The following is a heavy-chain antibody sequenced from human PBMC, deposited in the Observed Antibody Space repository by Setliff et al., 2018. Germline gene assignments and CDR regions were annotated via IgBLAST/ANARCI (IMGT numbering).Heavy chain of an antibody. CDR1: GYRFTTYG. D-gene: IGHD3-22*01. Sequence: GASVKVSCKASGYRFTTYGINWVRQAPGQGLEWMGWISPYNGNTNYPQKFLGRVTMTTDTSTSTAYMELRSLRPDDTAVYYCARINFYVSSGYYYASDNWGQGTLVTVSS. CDR3: ARINFYVSSGYYYASDN. CDR2: ISPYNGNT. J-gene: IGHJ4*02. V-gene: IGHV1-18*01.